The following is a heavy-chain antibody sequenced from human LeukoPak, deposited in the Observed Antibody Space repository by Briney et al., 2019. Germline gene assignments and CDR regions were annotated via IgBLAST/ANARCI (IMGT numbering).Heavy chain of an antibody. CDR3: AGFVDTAVGWFDP. Sequence: PSETLSLTCTVSGGSISSSNFYWGWIRQPPGKGLEWIGSIYYSGSTYYNPSLKSRVTISVDTSKNQFSLKLSSVTAADTAVYYCAGFVDTAVGWFDPWGQGTLVTVSS. CDR1: GGSISSSNFY. J-gene: IGHJ5*02. CDR2: IYYSGST. D-gene: IGHD5-18*01. V-gene: IGHV4-39*07.